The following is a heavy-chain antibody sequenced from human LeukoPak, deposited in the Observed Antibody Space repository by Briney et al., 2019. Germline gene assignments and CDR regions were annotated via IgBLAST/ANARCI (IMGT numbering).Heavy chain of an antibody. CDR1: GGSFSGYY. V-gene: IGHV4-34*01. Sequence: PSETLSLTCAVYGGSFSGYYWSWIRQPPGKGLEWIGEINHSGSTNYNPSLKSRVTISVDTSKNQFSLKLSSVTAADTAVYYCAGYCSSTSCHDYYYYYGMDVWGQGTTVTVSS. J-gene: IGHJ6*02. CDR3: AGYCSSTSCHDYYYYYGMDV. D-gene: IGHD2-2*01. CDR2: INHSGST.